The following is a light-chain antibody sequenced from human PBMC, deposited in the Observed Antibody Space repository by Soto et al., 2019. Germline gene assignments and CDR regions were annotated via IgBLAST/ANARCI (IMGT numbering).Light chain of an antibody. CDR3: QQRKNWPPLT. J-gene: IGKJ4*01. V-gene: IGKV3-11*01. CDR1: QSVSSY. Sequence: EIVLTQSPATLSVSPGERATLSCRASQSVSSYLAWYQQKPGQAPRLLIYDATNRATGIPSRFSGSGSGTDFTLTISSLEPEDFAVYYCQQRKNWPPLTFGGGTKVEIK. CDR2: DAT.